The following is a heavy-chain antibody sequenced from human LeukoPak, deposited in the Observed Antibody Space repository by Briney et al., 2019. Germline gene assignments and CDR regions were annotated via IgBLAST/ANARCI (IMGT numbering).Heavy chain of an antibody. Sequence: GGSLRLSCSASGFTFSDAWMGWVRQAAGKGLEWVGRIKSKANGETTHFAAPVKGRFTISRDDSKNTLYLQMNGLKTEDTAVYYCAWGGDYFDFWGRGTLVTVSS. CDR3: AWGGDYFDF. CDR2: IKSKANGETT. V-gene: IGHV3-15*01. CDR1: GFTFSDAW. J-gene: IGHJ4*02. D-gene: IGHD3-16*01.